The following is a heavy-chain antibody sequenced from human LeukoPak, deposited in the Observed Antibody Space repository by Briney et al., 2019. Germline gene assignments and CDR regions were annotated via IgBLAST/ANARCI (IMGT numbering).Heavy chain of an antibody. CDR1: GFTFSNYP. V-gene: IGHV3-23*01. CDR3: ARPHSSGYYSWSHAFDI. Sequence: PGGSLRLSCAGSGFTFSNYPMSWVRQAPGKGPEWVSALSGSGGKTYYADSVKGRFTISRDNSKNTLYLQMNSLRAEDTAVYYCARPHSSGYYSWSHAFDIWGQGTMVTVSS. J-gene: IGHJ3*02. D-gene: IGHD3-22*01. CDR2: LSGSGGKT.